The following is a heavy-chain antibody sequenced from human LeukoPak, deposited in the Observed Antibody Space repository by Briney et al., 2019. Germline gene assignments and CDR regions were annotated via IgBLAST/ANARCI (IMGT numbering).Heavy chain of an antibody. D-gene: IGHD3-22*01. Sequence: GGSLRLSCAASGFTFTTYWMTWVRQAPGKGLEWVANINQDGTEKYYVDSVKGRFTISRDNAKNSLFLQMNSLTAEDTAVYYCARYGYDSSGYDYWGQGTLVTVSS. V-gene: IGHV3-7*01. CDR2: INQDGTEK. J-gene: IGHJ4*02. CDR3: ARYGYDSSGYDY. CDR1: GFTFTTYW.